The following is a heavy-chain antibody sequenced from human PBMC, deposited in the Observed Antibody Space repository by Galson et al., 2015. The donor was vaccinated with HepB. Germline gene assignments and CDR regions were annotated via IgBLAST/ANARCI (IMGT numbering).Heavy chain of an antibody. CDR2: ISYDGSNK. CDR3: AKDRSTVVPAAIQWPRPTYYYYGMDV. CDR1: GFTFSSYG. D-gene: IGHD2-2*02. V-gene: IGHV3-30*18. Sequence: SLRLSCAASGFTFSSYGMHWVRQAPGKGLEWVAVISYDGSNKYYADSVKGRFTISRDNSKNTLYLQMNSLRAEDTAVYYCAKDRSTVVPAAIQWPRPTYYYYGMDVWGQGTTVTVSS. J-gene: IGHJ6*02.